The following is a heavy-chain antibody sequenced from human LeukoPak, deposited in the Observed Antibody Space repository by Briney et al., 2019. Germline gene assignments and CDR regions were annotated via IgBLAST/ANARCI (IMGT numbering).Heavy chain of an antibody. D-gene: IGHD1-1*01. V-gene: IGHV4-39*01. J-gene: IGHJ5*02. CDR1: DGSISSSTYY. CDR3: ARLNWNDQNNWFDP. Sequence: PSETLSLTCTVSDGSISSSTYYWAWIRQPPGKGLEWIGSIYYGVTTYYNPSLKSRVTISVDTSKNQFSLKLSSVTAADTAVYYCARLNWNDQNNWFDPWGQGTLVTVSS. CDR2: IYYGVTT.